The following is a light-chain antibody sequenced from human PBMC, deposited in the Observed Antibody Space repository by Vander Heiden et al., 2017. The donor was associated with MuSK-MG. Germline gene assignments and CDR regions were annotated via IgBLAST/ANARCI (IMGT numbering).Light chain of an antibody. CDR1: QSVSSSY. Sequence: EIVLTQSPGTLFLSPGERATLSCSASQSVSSSYLAWYQQKPGQAPRLLIYGASSRATGIPDRFSGSGSGTDFTLTISRLEPEDFAVYYCQQYGSSPGYTFGQGTKLEIK. J-gene: IGKJ2*01. CDR3: QQYGSSPGYT. V-gene: IGKV3-20*01. CDR2: GAS.